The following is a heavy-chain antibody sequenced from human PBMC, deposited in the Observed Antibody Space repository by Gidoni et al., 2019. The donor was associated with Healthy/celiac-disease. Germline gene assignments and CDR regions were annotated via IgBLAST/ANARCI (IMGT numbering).Heavy chain of an antibody. CDR1: GGSISSGGYY. V-gene: IGHV4-31*03. D-gene: IGHD5-12*01. CDR2: IYYSGSI. Sequence: QVQLQESGPGLVKPSQTLSLTCTVSGGSISSGGYYWSWIRQHPGKGLEWIGYIYYSGSIYYNPSLKSRVTISVDTSKNQFSLKLSAVTAADTAVYYCARARDGYNYFDYWGQGTLVTVSS. J-gene: IGHJ4*02. CDR3: ARARDGYNYFDY.